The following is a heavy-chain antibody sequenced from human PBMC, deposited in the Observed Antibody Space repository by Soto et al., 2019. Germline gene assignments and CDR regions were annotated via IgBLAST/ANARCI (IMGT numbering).Heavy chain of an antibody. D-gene: IGHD3-22*01. CDR3: ARDLDPSYYDSSGYPPR. V-gene: IGHV1-69*12. Sequence: QVQLVQSGAEVKKPGSSVKVSCKASGGTFSSYAISWVRQAPGQGLEWMGGIIPIFGTANYAQKLQGRVTITADESTSTAYMELSSLRSEDTAVYYCARDLDPSYYDSSGYPPRWGQGTLVTVSS. CDR2: IIPIFGTA. J-gene: IGHJ4*02. CDR1: GGTFSSYA.